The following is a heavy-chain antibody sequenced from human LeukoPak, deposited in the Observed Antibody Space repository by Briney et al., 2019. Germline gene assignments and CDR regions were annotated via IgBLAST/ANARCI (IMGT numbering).Heavy chain of an antibody. Sequence: SETLSLTCAVSLGSISSSNWWSWVRQPPGKGLEWIGEVYQTGGTNNNPSLKSRVIILVDTSKNQYSLKLTSVTAADTAVYYCARVPFDTDSYYYYFGMDVWGQGTTVTVSS. CDR3: ARVPFDTDSYYYYFGMDV. CDR2: VYQTGGT. V-gene: IGHV4-4*02. CDR1: LGSISSSNW. D-gene: IGHD2-21*02. J-gene: IGHJ6*02.